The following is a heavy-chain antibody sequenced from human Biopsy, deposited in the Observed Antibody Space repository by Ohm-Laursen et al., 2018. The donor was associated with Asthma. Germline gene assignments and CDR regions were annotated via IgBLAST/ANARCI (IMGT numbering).Heavy chain of an antibody. CDR2: ISYDGSNK. D-gene: IGHD3-16*02. J-gene: IGHJ4*02. V-gene: IGHV3-30-3*01. Sequence: SLRLSCAAPGFTFSSYAMHWVRQAPGKGLEWVAVISYDGSNKYYADSVKGRFTIPRDNSKNTLYLQMNSLRAEDTAVYYCARDLHPTNHLGELSEGFDYWGQGTLVTVSS. CDR1: GFTFSSYA. CDR3: ARDLHPTNHLGELSEGFDY.